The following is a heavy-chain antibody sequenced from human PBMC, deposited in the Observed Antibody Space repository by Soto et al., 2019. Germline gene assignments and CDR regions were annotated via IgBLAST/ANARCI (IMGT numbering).Heavy chain of an antibody. Sequence: QVQLVQSGAEVKKPGASVKVSCKASGYTFTSYAMHWVRQAPGQRLEWMGWINAGNGNTKYSQKFQGRVTITRDTSASTADMELSSLRSEDTAVYYCARVRGDCSGGSCYSYYYYYGMDVWGQGTTVTVSS. CDR3: ARVRGDCSGGSCYSYYYYYGMDV. V-gene: IGHV1-3*01. CDR2: INAGNGNT. D-gene: IGHD2-15*01. J-gene: IGHJ6*02. CDR1: GYTFTSYA.